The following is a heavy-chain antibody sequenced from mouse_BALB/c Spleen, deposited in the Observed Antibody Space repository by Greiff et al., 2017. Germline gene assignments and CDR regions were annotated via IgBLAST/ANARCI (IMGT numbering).Heavy chain of an antibody. Sequence: VQGVESGAELVKPGASVKLSCKASGYTFTSYYMYWVKQRPGQGLEWIGEINPSNGGTNFNEKFKSKATLTVDKSSSTAYMQLSSLTSEDSAVYYCTRGYDYYAMDYWGQGTSVTVSS. J-gene: IGHJ4*01. CDR1: GYTFTSYY. D-gene: IGHD2-10*02. CDR2: INPSNGGT. CDR3: TRGYDYYAMDY. V-gene: IGHV1S81*02.